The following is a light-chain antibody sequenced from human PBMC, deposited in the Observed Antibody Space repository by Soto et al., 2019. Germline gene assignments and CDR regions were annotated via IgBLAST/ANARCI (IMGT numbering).Light chain of an antibody. CDR3: QQYNSWPGT. Sequence: EIVMTQSPGTLSVSPGERATLSCRASQSIGTNLAWYQQTSGQAPRLLIYGASTRATGGPARFSGSGSGTEFTLTISSLQSEDFAVYYCQQYNSWPGTFGQGTKVDIK. J-gene: IGKJ1*01. CDR1: QSIGTN. V-gene: IGKV3-15*01. CDR2: GAS.